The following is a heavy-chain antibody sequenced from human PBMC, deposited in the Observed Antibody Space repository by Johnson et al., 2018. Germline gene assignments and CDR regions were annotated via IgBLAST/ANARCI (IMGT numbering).Heavy chain of an antibody. V-gene: IGHV3-33*01. J-gene: IGHJ3*02. D-gene: IGHD1-26*01. CDR1: GFTFSSYG. CDR2: IWYDGSNK. CDR3: ARERGGGGYWRDDAFDI. Sequence: QVQLVQSGGGVVQPGRSLRLSCAASGFTFSSYGMHWVRQAPGKGLEWVAVIWYDGSNKYYADSVKGRFTISRDNSKNTLYLQMNSLRAEDTAVYYCARERGGGGYWRDDAFDIWGQGTMVTVSS.